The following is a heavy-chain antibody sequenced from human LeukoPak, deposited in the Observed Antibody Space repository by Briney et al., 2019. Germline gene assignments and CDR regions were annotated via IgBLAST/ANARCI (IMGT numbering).Heavy chain of an antibody. V-gene: IGHV3-74*03. CDR2: ISGDGSDT. J-gene: IGHJ5*02. CDR3: ATDGAGFDT. Sequence: PGGSLRLSCAASGFTFSSFSMHWARQAPGKGLVWVSHISGDGSDTKYADSVKGRFTISRDNAKSTMYLQMNSLRAEDTAVYYCATDGAGFDTWGQGVLVTVSS. CDR1: GFTFSSFS.